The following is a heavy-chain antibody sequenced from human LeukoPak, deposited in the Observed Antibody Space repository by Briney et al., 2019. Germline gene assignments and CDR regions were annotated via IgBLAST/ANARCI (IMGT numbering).Heavy chain of an antibody. J-gene: IGHJ5*02. CDR2: ISYDGGNK. CDR1: GFTFGVYT. CDR3: ARDSSGWGGNNWFDP. D-gene: IGHD6-19*01. Sequence: GMSLRLSCAASGFTFGVYTMHWVRQAPAKGLEWVAFISYDGGNKYYADSVKGRFTISRDNSKNTSYLEMNSLRDEDTAVYYCARDSSGWGGNNWFDPWGQGTLVTVFS. V-gene: IGHV3-30-3*01.